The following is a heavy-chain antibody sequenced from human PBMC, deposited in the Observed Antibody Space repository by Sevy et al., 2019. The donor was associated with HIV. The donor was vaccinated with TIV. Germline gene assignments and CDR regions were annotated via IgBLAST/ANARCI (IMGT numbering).Heavy chain of an antibody. V-gene: IGHV3-23*01. J-gene: IGHJ4*02. CDR2: ISGSGGRA. CDR3: AKDRAAVAGHVSFDI. Sequence: GGSLRLSCTASGFSFSNYAMSWVRQAPGKGLEWVSSISGSGGRANYADSVKGQFTISRDNSKNRLFLQMNNLRAEDTAVYYCAKDRAAVAGHVSFDIWGQGTLVTVSS. D-gene: IGHD6-19*01. CDR1: GFSFSNYA.